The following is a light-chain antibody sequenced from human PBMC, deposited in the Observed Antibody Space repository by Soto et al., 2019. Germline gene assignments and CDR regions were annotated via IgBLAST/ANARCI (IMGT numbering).Light chain of an antibody. CDR2: DVS. J-gene: IGKJ2*01. CDR1: QSVSSN. CDR3: QQRTDWPPVYT. V-gene: IGKV3-11*01. Sequence: EIVLTQSPGTLSLSPGERATLSCRASQSVSSNNLAWYQQRPGQAPRVVIYDVSNGAAGIPARFSGSGSGTDFTLTISSLEPEDFAVYYCQQRTDWPPVYTFGQGTKLEIK.